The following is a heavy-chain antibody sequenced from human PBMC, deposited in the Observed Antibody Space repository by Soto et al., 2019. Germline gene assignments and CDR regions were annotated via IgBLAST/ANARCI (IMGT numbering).Heavy chain of an antibody. V-gene: IGHV4-34*01. D-gene: IGHD1-26*01. Sequence: SETLSLTYAVYGGSFSGYYWSWIRQPPGKGLEWIGEINHSGSTNYNPSLKSRVTISVDTSKNQFSLKLSSVTAADTAVYYCAAQEVGGSYVYTFDPWGQGTLVTVS. CDR1: GGSFSGYY. CDR3: AAQEVGGSYVYTFDP. CDR2: INHSGST. J-gene: IGHJ5*02.